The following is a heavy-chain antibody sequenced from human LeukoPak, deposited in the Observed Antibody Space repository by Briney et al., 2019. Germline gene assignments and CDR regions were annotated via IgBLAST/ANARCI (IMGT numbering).Heavy chain of an antibody. V-gene: IGHV3-53*01. CDR3: ARGIVVVPAAISGFDP. CDR1: GFSVSSSY. CDR2: IYSGGST. J-gene: IGHJ5*02. D-gene: IGHD2-2*02. Sequence: PGGSLRLSCVVSGFSVSSSYINWVRQAPGKGLEWVSVIYSGGSTFYADSVKDRFTISGDNSENTVYLQMNSLRAEDTAVYYCARGIVVVPAAISGFDPWGQGTLVTVSS.